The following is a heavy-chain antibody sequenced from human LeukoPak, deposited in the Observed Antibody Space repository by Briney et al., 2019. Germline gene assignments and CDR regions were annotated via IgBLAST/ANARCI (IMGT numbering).Heavy chain of an antibody. J-gene: IGHJ6*02. V-gene: IGHV3-23*01. D-gene: IGHD3-10*01. CDR1: GFTFSNYG. CDR3: AKYRSGSYYGMDV. Sequence: GGSLRLSCAASGFTFSNYGVSWVRQAPGKGLEWVSAVSDSADGGKTYYADSVKGRFTISRDNSKNTLYLQINSLRAEDTAVYYCAKYRSGSYYGMDVWGQGTTVTVSS. CDR2: VSDSADGGKT.